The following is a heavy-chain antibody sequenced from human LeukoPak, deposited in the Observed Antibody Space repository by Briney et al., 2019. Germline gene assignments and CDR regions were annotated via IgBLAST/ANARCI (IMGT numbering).Heavy chain of an antibody. Sequence: SETLSLXCAVSGYSISSGYYWGWIQQPPGEGLEWIGSIYYSGTTYYNPSLKSRVTISVDTSKNQFSLKLDSVTAADTAVYYCARRHGNYYMDVWGKGTTVTVSS. CDR2: IYYSGTT. V-gene: IGHV4-38-2*01. J-gene: IGHJ6*03. CDR1: GYSISSGYY. CDR3: ARRHGNYYMDV.